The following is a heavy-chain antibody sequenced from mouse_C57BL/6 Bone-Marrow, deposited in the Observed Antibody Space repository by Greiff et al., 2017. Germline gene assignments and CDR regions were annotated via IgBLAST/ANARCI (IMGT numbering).Heavy chain of an antibody. J-gene: IGHJ1*03. V-gene: IGHV5-9*01. CDR3: SRQVTTVLATKYFDV. D-gene: IGHD1-1*01. CDR2: ISGGGGNT. Sequence: EVQVVESGGGLVKPGGSLKLSCAASGFTFSSYTMSWVRQTPEKRLQWVAAISGGGGNTYYPDSVKGRFTISRDNDKNILYLQMSSLRSEDTALYYWSRQVTTVLATKYFDVWGTGTTVTVSS. CDR1: GFTFSSYT.